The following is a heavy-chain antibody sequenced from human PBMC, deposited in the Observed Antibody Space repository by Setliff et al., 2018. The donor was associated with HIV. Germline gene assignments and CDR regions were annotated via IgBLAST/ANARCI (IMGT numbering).Heavy chain of an antibody. Sequence: SETLSLTCTVSSDSIRFYYWTWIRQPAGRGLEWIGRIHTSDTTRYNPSLQSRVAMSVDTSKNQFSLKLTSVSAADTAVYYCARGVAAAGMLMDVWGKGTTVTVSS. D-gene: IGHD6-13*01. CDR1: SDSIRFYY. CDR3: ARGVAAAGMLMDV. CDR2: IHTSDTT. J-gene: IGHJ6*03. V-gene: IGHV4-4*07.